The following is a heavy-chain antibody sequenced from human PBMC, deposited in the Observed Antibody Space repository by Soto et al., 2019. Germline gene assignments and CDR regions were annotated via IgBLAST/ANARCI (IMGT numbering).Heavy chain of an antibody. Sequence: SVKVSCKASGGTFSSYTISWVRQAPGQGLEWMGRIIPILGIANYAQKFQGRVTITADKSTSTAYMELSSLRSEDTAVYYCARDALYSSGWYDYWGQGTLVTVSS. D-gene: IGHD6-19*01. CDR3: ARDALYSSGWYDY. J-gene: IGHJ4*02. CDR2: IIPILGIA. CDR1: GGTFSSYT. V-gene: IGHV1-69*04.